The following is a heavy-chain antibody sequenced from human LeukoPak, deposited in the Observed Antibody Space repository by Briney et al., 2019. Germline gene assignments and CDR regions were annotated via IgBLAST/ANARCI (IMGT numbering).Heavy chain of an antibody. CDR1: GGSISSGSYY. CDR2: IYTSGST. D-gene: IGHD2-21*02. Sequence: SETLSLTCTVSGGSISSGSYYWSWIRQPAGKGLEWIGRIYTSGSTNYNPSLKSRVTISVDTSKNQFSLKLSSVTAADTAGYYCARGGVTAIPLGYYYYGMDVWGQGTTVTVSS. CDR3: ARGGVTAIPLGYYYYGMDV. J-gene: IGHJ6*02. V-gene: IGHV4-61*02.